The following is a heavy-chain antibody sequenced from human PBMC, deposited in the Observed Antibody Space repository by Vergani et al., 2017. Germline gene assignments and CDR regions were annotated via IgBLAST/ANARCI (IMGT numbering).Heavy chain of an antibody. D-gene: IGHD2-15*01. CDR3: AKEGGGYCSGGTCYPEY. Sequence: QVQLVESGGGVVQPGGSLRLSCAASVFTFNSYGMHWVRQAPGKGLEWVASIRSDGSRRYYGDSMEGPFTISRDNSKNTLYLQMKSLRPEDTAVYYCAKEGGGYCSGGTCYPEYWGQGTLVIVSS. V-gene: IGHV3-30*02. CDR2: IRSDGSRR. J-gene: IGHJ4*02. CDR1: VFTFNSYG.